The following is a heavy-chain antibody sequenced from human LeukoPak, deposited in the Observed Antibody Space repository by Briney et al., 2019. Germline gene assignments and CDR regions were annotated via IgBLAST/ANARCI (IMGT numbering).Heavy chain of an antibody. CDR3: ARRCSSTSCYPYYFDY. CDR2: IYYSGST. Sequence: SETLSLTCTVSGGSISSSSYYWGWIRQPPGKGLEWIGSIYYSGSTYYNPSLKSRVTISVDTSKNQFSLKLSSVTAADTAVYYCARRCSSTSCYPYYFDYWGQGTLVTVSS. V-gene: IGHV4-39*01. CDR1: GGSISSSSYY. D-gene: IGHD2-2*01. J-gene: IGHJ4*02.